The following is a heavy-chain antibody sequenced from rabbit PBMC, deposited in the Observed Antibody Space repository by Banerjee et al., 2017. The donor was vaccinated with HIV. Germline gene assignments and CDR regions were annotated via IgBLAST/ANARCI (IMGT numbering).Heavy chain of an antibody. CDR3: ARETAGTGHTDVTDL. D-gene: IGHD4-2*01. Sequence: QQQLEESGGGLVQPEGSLTLTCTASGFSFSSSYVLCWVRQAPGRGLELIACIATGSGSAYYASWAKGRFPCSKPSSTTETLQMPSLTAADTATYFCARETAGTGHTDVTDLWGPGTLVTVS. CDR2: IATGSGSA. V-gene: IGHV1S45*01. CDR1: GFSFSSSYV. J-gene: IGHJ4*01.